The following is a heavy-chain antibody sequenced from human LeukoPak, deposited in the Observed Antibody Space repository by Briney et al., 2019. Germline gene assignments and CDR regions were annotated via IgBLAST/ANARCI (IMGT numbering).Heavy chain of an antibody. J-gene: IGHJ4*02. D-gene: IGHD6-19*01. CDR1: GFTFSNYW. V-gene: IGHV3-74*01. CDR3: ARGSSGWYGIDY. CDR2: INIDGTST. Sequence: GGSLRLSCAASGFTFSNYWMHWVRQVPGKGLVCVSRINIDGTSTSYADSVKGRFTISRDNAKNALYLQMNSLRAEDTAVYYCARGSSGWYGIDYWGQGALVNVSS.